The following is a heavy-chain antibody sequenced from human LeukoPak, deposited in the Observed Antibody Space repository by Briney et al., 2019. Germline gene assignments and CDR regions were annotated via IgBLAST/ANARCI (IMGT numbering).Heavy chain of an antibody. CDR2: ISYDGSNK. Sequence: PGGSLRLSCAASGFTFSNYGMHWVRQGPGKGLEWVAVISYDGSNKHYADSVNGRFTISRDNSKNTLYLQMNSLRVEDSAVYYWAKPLYFGESLNWFDPWGQGTLVTVSS. J-gene: IGHJ5*02. V-gene: IGHV3-30*18. CDR1: GFTFSNYG. D-gene: IGHD3-10*01. CDR3: AKPLYFGESLNWFDP.